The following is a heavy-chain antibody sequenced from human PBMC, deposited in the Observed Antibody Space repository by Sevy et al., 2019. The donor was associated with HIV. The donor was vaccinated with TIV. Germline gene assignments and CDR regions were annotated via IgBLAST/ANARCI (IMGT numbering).Heavy chain of an antibody. D-gene: IGHD2-2*01. V-gene: IGHV5-51*01. CDR3: ARSPLVVVPAAEYYFDY. J-gene: IGHJ4*02. CDR1: GYTFTNYW. CDR2: IYPGDSDT. Sequence: GESLKISCKGSGYTFTNYWIGWVRQMPGKGLEWMGIIYPGDSDTRYSPSFQGQVTISADKSISTAYLQWSSLKASDTAMYYCARSPLVVVPAAEYYFDYWGQGTLVTVSS.